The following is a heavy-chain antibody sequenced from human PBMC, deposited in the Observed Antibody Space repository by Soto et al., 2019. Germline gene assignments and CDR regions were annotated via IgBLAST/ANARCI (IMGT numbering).Heavy chain of an antibody. D-gene: IGHD2-8*01. CDR2: INHSGST. CDR1: GGSFSGYY. Sequence: QVQLQQWGAGLLKPSETLSLTCAVYGGSFSGYYWSWIRQPPGKGLEWIGEINHSGSTNYNPSLKNRVTISVDTSKNQFSLKLSSVTAADTAVYYCARAAGYCTNGVCYYMDVWGKGTTVTVSS. CDR3: ARAAGYCTNGVCYYMDV. J-gene: IGHJ6*03. V-gene: IGHV4-34*01.